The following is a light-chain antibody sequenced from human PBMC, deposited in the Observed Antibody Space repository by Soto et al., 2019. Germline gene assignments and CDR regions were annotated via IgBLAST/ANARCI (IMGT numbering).Light chain of an antibody. J-gene: IGKJ1*01. V-gene: IGKV3-15*01. CDR1: QSFRGL. Sequence: VVLTQSPVTLSLSPGERATLSCRASQSFRGLLAWYQQKPGQAPRLLIYGASTRATGIPARFSGSGSGTDFPRTTSSLQSKDFAVYYCQQYNNWPKTFGQGTKVDI. CDR3: QQYNNWPKT. CDR2: GAS.